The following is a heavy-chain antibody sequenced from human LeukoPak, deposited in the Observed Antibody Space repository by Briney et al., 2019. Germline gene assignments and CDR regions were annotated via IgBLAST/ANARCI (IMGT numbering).Heavy chain of an antibody. D-gene: IGHD1-7*01. V-gene: IGHV4-39*01. CDR3: ARTTNWNYHLKSLYYFDY. J-gene: IGHJ4*02. CDR1: GGSISSSSYY. Sequence: PSETLSLTCTVSGGSISSSSYYWGWIRQPPGKGLEWIGSIYYSGSTYYNPSLKSRVTISVDTSKNQFSLKLSSVTAADTAVYYCARTTNWNYHLKSLYYFDYWGQGTLVTVSS. CDR2: IYYSGST.